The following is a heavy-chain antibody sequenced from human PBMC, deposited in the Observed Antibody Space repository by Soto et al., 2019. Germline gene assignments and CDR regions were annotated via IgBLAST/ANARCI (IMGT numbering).Heavy chain of an antibody. Sequence: HPGGSLRLSCAASGFTFSSYWMHWVRQAPGKGLVWVSRINSDGSSTSYADSVKGRFTISRVNAKNTLYLQMNSLRAEDTAVYYCARGTASMYYDFWSGYYGTGPDYGMDVWGQGTTVTVSS. CDR2: INSDGSST. CDR3: ARGTASMYYDFWSGYYGTGPDYGMDV. D-gene: IGHD3-3*01. V-gene: IGHV3-74*01. J-gene: IGHJ6*02. CDR1: GFTFSSYW.